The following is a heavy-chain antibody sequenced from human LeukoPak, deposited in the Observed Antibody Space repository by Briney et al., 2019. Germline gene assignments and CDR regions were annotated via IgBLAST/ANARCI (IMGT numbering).Heavy chain of an antibody. CDR3: ARGGQYSNYGWFDP. V-gene: IGHV3-30-3*01. CDR1: GFTFSSYA. D-gene: IGHD4-11*01. CDR2: ISYDGSNK. J-gene: IGHJ5*02. Sequence: GGSLRLSCAASGFTFSSYAMHWVRQAPGKGLEWVALISYDGSNKYYADSVKGRFTISRDNSKNTLYLQMNSLRAEDTAVYYCARGGQYSNYGWFDPWGQRTLVTVSS.